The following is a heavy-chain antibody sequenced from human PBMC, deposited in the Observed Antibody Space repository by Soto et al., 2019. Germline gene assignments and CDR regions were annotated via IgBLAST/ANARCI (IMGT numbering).Heavy chain of an antibody. J-gene: IGHJ4*02. Sequence: SETLSLTCTVSGGSIISSGYYWGCIRQPPGKGLEWIGSIYYSGSTYYNPSLKSRVTISVDTSKNQFSLKLSSVTAADTAVYYCARHAEYFGGYVYYFDYWGQGTLVTVSS. V-gene: IGHV4-39*01. CDR3: ARHAEYFGGYVYYFDY. CDR1: GGSIISSGYY. D-gene: IGHD3-16*01. CDR2: IYYSGST.